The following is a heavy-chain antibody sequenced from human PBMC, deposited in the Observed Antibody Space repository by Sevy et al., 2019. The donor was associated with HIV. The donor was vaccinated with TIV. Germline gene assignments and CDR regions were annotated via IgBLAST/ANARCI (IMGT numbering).Heavy chain of an antibody. D-gene: IGHD6-13*01. Sequence: GGSLRLSCAASGFTFSGSAMHWVRQASRKGLEWVGHIKNKANTYATAYAASVRGRFTISRDDSKSTAYLQMNNLKTEDTAVYYCSTWYGGSFDLWGRGTQVTVSS. CDR2: IKNKANTYAT. CDR1: GFTFSGSA. J-gene: IGHJ2*01. V-gene: IGHV3-73*01. CDR3: STWYGGSFDL.